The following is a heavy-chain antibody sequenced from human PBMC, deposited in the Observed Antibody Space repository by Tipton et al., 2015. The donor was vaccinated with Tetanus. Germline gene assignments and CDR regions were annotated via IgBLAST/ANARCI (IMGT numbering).Heavy chain of an antibody. Sequence: SLRLSCGASGFIFDDYAMHWVRQAPGKGLEWVSGISWNSGTITYAASVRGRFTISRDNAKNSLYLQMNSLRAEDTALYYCAKDRTGGSYPPFDYWGQGTLVTVSS. V-gene: IGHV3-9*01. CDR2: ISWNSGTI. CDR1: GFIFDDYA. CDR3: AKDRTGGSYPPFDY. D-gene: IGHD1-26*01. J-gene: IGHJ4*02.